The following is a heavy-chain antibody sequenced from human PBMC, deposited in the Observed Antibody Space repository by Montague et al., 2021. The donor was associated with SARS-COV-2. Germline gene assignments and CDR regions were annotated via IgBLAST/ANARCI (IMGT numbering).Heavy chain of an antibody. Sequence: SLRLSCAGSGFTFGTYGMSWVRQAPGKGLEWVSGITGTTSGHKTYYAXSVRGRFTISRDNSQSTVDLQMNRLRAEDTAVYFCAKDLWGNYGSGSSFQSWGQGTLVTVSS. CDR2: ITGTTSGHKT. CDR1: GFTFGTYG. J-gene: IGHJ4*02. CDR3: AKDLWGNYGSGSSFQS. D-gene: IGHD3-10*01. V-gene: IGHV3-23*01.